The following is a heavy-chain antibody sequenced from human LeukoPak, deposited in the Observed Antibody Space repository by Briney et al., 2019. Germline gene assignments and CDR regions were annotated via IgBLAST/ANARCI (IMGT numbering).Heavy chain of an antibody. CDR1: GYTFTGYY. Sequence: ASVKVSCKASGYTFTGYYMHWVRQAPGQGLEWMGWINPNSGGTNYAQKFQGRVTMTRDTSISTAYMELSRLRSDDTAVYYCARDDHLIAARVSWFDPWGQGTLVTVSS. CDR2: INPNSGGT. D-gene: IGHD6-6*01. V-gene: IGHV1-2*02. J-gene: IGHJ5*02. CDR3: ARDDHLIAARVSWFDP.